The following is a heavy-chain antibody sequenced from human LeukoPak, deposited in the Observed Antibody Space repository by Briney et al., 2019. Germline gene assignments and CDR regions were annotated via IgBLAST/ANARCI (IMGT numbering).Heavy chain of an antibody. CDR1: GYTFSSYA. D-gene: IGHD5-18*01. Sequence: GASVKVSCKASGYTFSSYAISWVRQAPGQGLEWMGGIIPIFGTANYAQKFQGRVTITADESTSTAYMELSSLRSEDTAVYYCAREGQPPYNWFDPWGQGTLVTVSS. J-gene: IGHJ5*02. CDR3: AREGQPPYNWFDP. CDR2: IIPIFGTA. V-gene: IGHV1-69*13.